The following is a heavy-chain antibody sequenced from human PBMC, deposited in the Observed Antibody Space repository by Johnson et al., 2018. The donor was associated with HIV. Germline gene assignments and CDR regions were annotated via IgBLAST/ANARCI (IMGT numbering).Heavy chain of an antibody. V-gene: IGHV3-30*03. CDR3: ARAPEVWELRHPGTFDV. CDR2: ISHDGSNK. CDR1: GFTFSSYG. D-gene: IGHD3-3*01. J-gene: IGHJ3*01. Sequence: QVQLVESGGGVVQPGRSLRLSCAASGFTFSSYGMHWVRQAPGKGLEWVAVISHDGSNKYYADSVKGRFTISRDNAKNSLFLQMNSLRADDTAVYYCARAPEVWELRHPGTFDVWGQGTLVTVSS.